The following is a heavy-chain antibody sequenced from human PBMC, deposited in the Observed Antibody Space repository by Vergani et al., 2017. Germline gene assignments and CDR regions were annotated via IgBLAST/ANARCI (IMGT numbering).Heavy chain of an antibody. V-gene: IGHV5-51*01. CDR2: IHPADSDT. D-gene: IGHD3-22*01. CDR3: SRLXGRDSSGSKYFDY. J-gene: IGHJ4*02. Sequence: EVQLVQSGAEVKKPGESVKISCQISGYSFTNYWIGWVRQMPGKGLEWMGIIHPADSDTSYSPSFQGQVTISVDKSISTAYPQRSSLRASDSAMYYCSRLXGRDSSGSKYFDYWGQGTLVTVSS. CDR1: GYSFTNYW.